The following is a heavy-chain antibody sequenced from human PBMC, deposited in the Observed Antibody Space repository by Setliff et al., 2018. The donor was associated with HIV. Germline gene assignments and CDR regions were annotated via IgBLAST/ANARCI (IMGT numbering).Heavy chain of an antibody. D-gene: IGHD2-21*01. CDR2: ISSSGIT. V-gene: IGHV4-4*09. J-gene: IGHJ4*02. CDR3: ARLGRAIDDGGSSLRLDF. CDR1: DDSFSNYD. Sequence: SETLSLTCVVSDDSFSNYDWTWIRQSPGKTLEWIGYISSSGITNYNPSLRSRVAIPIETSNTRFSLWLRSATAADTATYFCARLGRAIDDGGSSLRLDFWGQGMLVTV.